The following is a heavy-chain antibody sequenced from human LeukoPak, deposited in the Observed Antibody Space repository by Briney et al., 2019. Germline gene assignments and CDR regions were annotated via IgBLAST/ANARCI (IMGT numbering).Heavy chain of an antibody. Sequence: PGRSLRLSCTASGFTFSNYGMHWVRQAPGKGLEWVAVISYDGNNKYYADSVQGRFTISRDNSKNTLYLQMNSLRAEDTAIYYCAKDLARGPITVTTGFCDYWGQGTLVTVSS. V-gene: IGHV3-30*18. D-gene: IGHD4-17*01. CDR1: GFTFSNYG. CDR3: AKDLARGPITVTTGFCDY. J-gene: IGHJ4*02. CDR2: ISYDGNNK.